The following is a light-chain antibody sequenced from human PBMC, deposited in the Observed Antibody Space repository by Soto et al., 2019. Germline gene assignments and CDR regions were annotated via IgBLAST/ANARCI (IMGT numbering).Light chain of an antibody. Sequence: QSALTQPASVSGSPGQSITISCTGTSSDIGHYDYVSWYQQHPGKAPKLMIYHVTYRPSGVLNRYSGSKSGNSASLNISGLQADDEADYYCCSLTTSHTYVFGSGTKVTVL. CDR1: SSDIGHYDY. CDR3: CSLTTSHTYV. CDR2: HVT. V-gene: IGLV2-14*03. J-gene: IGLJ1*01.